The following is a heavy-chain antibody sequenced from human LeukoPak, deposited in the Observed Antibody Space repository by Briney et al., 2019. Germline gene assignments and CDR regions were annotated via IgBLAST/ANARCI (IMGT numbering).Heavy chain of an antibody. CDR1: GYTFTGYY. CDR3: ARDPVLYGGKKD. J-gene: IGHJ4*02. D-gene: IGHD4-23*01. V-gene: IGHV1-2*02. Sequence: ASVKVSCKASGYTFTGYYMHWVRQAPGQGLEWMGWINPNSGGTNYAQKFQGRATMTRDTSISTAYMELSRLRSDDTAVYCCARDPVLYGGKKDWGQGTLVTVSS. CDR2: INPNSGGT.